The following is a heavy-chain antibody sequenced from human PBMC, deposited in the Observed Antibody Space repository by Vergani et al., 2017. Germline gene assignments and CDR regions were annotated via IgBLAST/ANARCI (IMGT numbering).Heavy chain of an antibody. J-gene: IGHJ2*01. CDR1: GGSFSGYY. Sequence: QVQLQQWGAGLLKPSETLSLTCAVYGGSFSGYYWSWIRQPPGKGLEWIGEINHSGSTNYNPSLKSRVTISVDTSKNQFSLKLGPVTAADTAVYYCAREHRPRGWYRIYWYFDLWGRGTLVTVSS. D-gene: IGHD6-19*01. CDR2: INHSGST. V-gene: IGHV4-34*01. CDR3: AREHRPRGWYRIYWYFDL.